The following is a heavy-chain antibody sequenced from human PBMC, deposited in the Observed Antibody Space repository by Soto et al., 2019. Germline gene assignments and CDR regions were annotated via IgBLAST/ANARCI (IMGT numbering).Heavy chain of an antibody. CDR3: ARWRYLDY. CDR2: ISVSDGKT. V-gene: IGHV3-23*01. CDR1: GVSFCSYA. Sequence: GFLSRSCAAFGVSFCSYALSWVRQAAGKGLEWVSTISVSDGKTFYADSVKGRFSISRDTSQNTLYLQMNSLRADDTAIYYCARWRYLDYWGQGTRVTVSS. J-gene: IGHJ4*02. D-gene: IGHD2-15*01.